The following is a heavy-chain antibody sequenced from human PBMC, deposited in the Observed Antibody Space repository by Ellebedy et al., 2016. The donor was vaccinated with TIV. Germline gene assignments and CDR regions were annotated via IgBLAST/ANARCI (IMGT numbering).Heavy chain of an antibody. J-gene: IGHJ6*02. D-gene: IGHD5-12*01. CDR2: INPSGGST. CDR3: ARDLARRWLRSLYHYYYYGMDV. V-gene: IGHV1-46*01. Sequence: ASVKVSCXASGYTFTSYYMHWVRQAPGQGLEWMGIINPSGGSTSYAQKFQGRVTMTRDTSTSTVYMELSSLRSEDTAVYYCARDLARRWLRSLYHYYYYGMDVWGQGTTVTVSS. CDR1: GYTFTSYY.